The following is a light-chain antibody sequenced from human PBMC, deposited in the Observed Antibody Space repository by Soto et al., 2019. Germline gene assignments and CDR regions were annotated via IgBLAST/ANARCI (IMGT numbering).Light chain of an antibody. V-gene: IGKV1-39*01. CDR1: QSMSRY. J-gene: IGKJ1*01. CDR2: AAS. CDR3: QQTFSTPWT. Sequence: DIQMTQSPSSLSASVGDRVTITCRASQSMSRYLSWYQLRPGKAPKLLIYAASSLQSGVPSRFSGSGSWTDFTLTIRSLQPEDFATYYCQQTFSTPWTFGQGTNVEIK.